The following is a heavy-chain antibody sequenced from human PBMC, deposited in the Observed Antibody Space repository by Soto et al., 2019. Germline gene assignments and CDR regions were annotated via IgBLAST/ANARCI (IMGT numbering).Heavy chain of an antibody. CDR1: GFTFSSYA. V-gene: IGHV3-64*01. Sequence: GGSLRLSCAASGFTFSSYAMHWVRQAPGKGLEYVSAISSNGGSTYYANSVKGRFTISRDNSKNTLYLQMGSLKAEDMALYYCARDQPGPYGSGSYYDPNQDNYYYYMDVWGKGTTVTVSS. CDR2: ISSNGGST. CDR3: ARDQPGPYGSGSYYDPNQDNYYYYMDV. J-gene: IGHJ6*03. D-gene: IGHD3-10*01.